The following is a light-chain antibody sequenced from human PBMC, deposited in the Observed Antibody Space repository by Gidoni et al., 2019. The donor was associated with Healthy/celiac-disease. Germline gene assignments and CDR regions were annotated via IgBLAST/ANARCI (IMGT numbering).Light chain of an antibody. J-gene: IGLJ1*01. CDR2: YDS. CDR1: SIGSKS. Sequence: SYVLTQPPSVSVAPGKTASITCGGNSIGSKSVHWYQQKPGQAPVLVIYYDSDRPSGIPERFSGSNSGNTATLTISRVEAGDEADYYCQVWDSSSDHPWVFGTGTKVTVL. V-gene: IGLV3-21*04. CDR3: QVWDSSSDHPWV.